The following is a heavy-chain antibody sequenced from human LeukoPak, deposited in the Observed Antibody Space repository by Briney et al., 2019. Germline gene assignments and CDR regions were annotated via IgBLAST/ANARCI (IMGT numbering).Heavy chain of an antibody. J-gene: IGHJ4*02. CDR3: AKGDTPMVRRYYFDY. CDR2: ISGSGGST. V-gene: IGHV3-23*01. D-gene: IGHD5-18*01. Sequence: GGSLRLSCAASGFTFSSYAMSWVRQGPEKGLEWVSVISGSGGSTYYADSVKGRFTISRDNSKNTLYLQTNSLRAEDTAVYYCAKGDTPMVRRYYFDYWGQGTLVTVSS. CDR1: GFTFSSYA.